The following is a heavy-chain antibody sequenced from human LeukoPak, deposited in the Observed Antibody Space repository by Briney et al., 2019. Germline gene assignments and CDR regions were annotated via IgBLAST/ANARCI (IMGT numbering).Heavy chain of an antibody. V-gene: IGHV3-33*01. D-gene: IGHD4-23*01. CDR1: GFTFSSYG. CDR2: IWYDGSNK. J-gene: IGHJ4*02. CDR3: ARDRDYGGNPGPFDY. Sequence: GRSLRLSCAASGFTFSSYGMHWVRQAPGKGLEWVAVIWYDGSNKYYADSVKGRFTISRDNSKNTLYLQMNSLRAEDTAVYYCARDRDYGGNPGPFDYWGQGTLVTVSS.